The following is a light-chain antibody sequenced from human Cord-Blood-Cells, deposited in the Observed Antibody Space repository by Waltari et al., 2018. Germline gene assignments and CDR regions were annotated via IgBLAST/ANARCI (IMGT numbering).Light chain of an antibody. CDR3: CSYAGSSTVYV. CDR2: EGS. CDR1: SSDVGSYNL. J-gene: IGLJ1*01. V-gene: IGLV2-23*01. Sequence: QSALTQPASVSGSPGQSITISCTGTSSDVGSYNLVPRYQQHPGKAPKLMIYEGSKRPSGVSNRFSGSKSGNTASLTISGLQAEDEADYYCCSYAGSSTVYVFGTGTKVTVL.